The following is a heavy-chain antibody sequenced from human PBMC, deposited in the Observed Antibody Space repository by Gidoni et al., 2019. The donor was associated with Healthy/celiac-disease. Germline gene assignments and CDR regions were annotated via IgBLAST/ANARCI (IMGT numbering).Heavy chain of an antibody. CDR1: GFNFSSYA. CDR2: ISYDGSNN. D-gene: IGHD2-2*01. CDR3: ARDLNTAYCSSTSCYLFSYYFDY. V-gene: IGHV3-30-3*01. Sequence: GFNFSSYAMHGVRQAPGQGLEWVAVISYDGSNNYYADAGKGRFTISRDNSKNTLYLQMNSLSAEDTAVYYCARDLNTAYCSSTSCYLFSYYFDYWGQGTLVTVSS. J-gene: IGHJ4*02.